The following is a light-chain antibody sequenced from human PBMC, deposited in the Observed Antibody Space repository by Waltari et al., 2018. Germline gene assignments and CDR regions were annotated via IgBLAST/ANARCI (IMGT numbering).Light chain of an antibody. CDR1: NSDIGGYNY. CDR3: SSFTSSATWV. V-gene: IGLV2-14*03. Sequence: QSALTQPASLSGSPRQSITISCTGTNSDIGGYNYVFWYQNHSGKAPKLMIFGVSDRPSGVSNRFSGSKSGNTASLTISELQADDEADYYCSSFTSSATWVFGGGTKLTVL. CDR2: GVS. J-gene: IGLJ3*02.